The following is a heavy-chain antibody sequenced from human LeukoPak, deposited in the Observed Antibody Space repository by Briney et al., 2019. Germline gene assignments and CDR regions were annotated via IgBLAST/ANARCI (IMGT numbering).Heavy chain of an antibody. CDR2: IKQGGSEK. CDR1: GFTFSSYY. V-gene: IGHV3-7*04. J-gene: IGHJ3*02. CDR3: ARASEGAFDI. Sequence: PGWSLTLTCPTSGFTFSSYYMSWVRQPGAKEREWVANIKQGGSEKYYVDCVMGRFPISRDNAKNSLYLQMNTLRVEDTAVYYCARASEGAFDIWGEGTMVTVSS.